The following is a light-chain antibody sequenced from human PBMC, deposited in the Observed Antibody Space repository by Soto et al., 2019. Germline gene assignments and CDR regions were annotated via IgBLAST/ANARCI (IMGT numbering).Light chain of an antibody. V-gene: IGLV2-14*01. CDR3: SSYTSSSIWV. Sequence: QSALTQPASVSGSPGQSITISCTGTSSDVGGYNYVSWYQQHPGKAPKLMIYEVSNRPLGVSNRFSGSKSGNTASLTISGLQAKDEADYYCSSYTSSSIWVFGGGTKLTVL. CDR1: SSDVGGYNY. CDR2: EVS. J-gene: IGLJ3*02.